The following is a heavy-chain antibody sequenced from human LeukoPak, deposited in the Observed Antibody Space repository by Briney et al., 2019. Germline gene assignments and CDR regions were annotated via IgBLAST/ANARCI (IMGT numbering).Heavy chain of an antibody. Sequence: SETLSLTCTVSGGSISSGDYYWIWIRQPPGKGLEWIGYIYYSGSTYYNPSLKSRVTISVDTSKNQFSLKLSSVTAADTAVYYCARYYYYDSSGYYLNWFDPWGQGTLVTVSS. CDR1: GGSISSGDYY. V-gene: IGHV4-30-4*01. CDR3: ARYYYYDSSGYYLNWFDP. D-gene: IGHD3-22*01. CDR2: IYYSGST. J-gene: IGHJ5*02.